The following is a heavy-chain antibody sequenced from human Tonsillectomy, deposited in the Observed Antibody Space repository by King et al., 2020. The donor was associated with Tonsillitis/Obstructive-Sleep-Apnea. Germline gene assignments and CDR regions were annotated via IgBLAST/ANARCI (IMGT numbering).Heavy chain of an antibody. D-gene: IGHD2-2*01. CDR1: GFTFSSYA. Sequence: VQLVESGGGVVQPGRSLRLSCAASGFTFSSYAMHWVRQAPGKGLEWVAVISYDGIIKYYSESVKGRFAISRDNSKNTLYLQMNSLRVEETAVYYCAAGVYQVLWEYFQHWGQGTLVTVSS. J-gene: IGHJ1*01. CDR3: AAGVYQVLWEYFQH. CDR2: ISYDGIIK. V-gene: IGHV3-30*03.